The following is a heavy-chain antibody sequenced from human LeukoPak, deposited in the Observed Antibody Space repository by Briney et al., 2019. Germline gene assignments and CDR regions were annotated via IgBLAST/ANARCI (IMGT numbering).Heavy chain of an antibody. CDR2: IYTSGST. J-gene: IGHJ4*02. CDR1: GGSISSYY. V-gene: IGHV4-4*09. Sequence: PSETLSLTCTVSGGSISSYYWSWIRQPPGKGLEWIGYIYTSGSTNYNPSLKSRVTISVDTSKNQFSLKLSSVTAADTAVYYCARHSPVEPVVDYWGQGTLVTVSS. D-gene: IGHD1-1*01. CDR3: ARHSPVEPVVDY.